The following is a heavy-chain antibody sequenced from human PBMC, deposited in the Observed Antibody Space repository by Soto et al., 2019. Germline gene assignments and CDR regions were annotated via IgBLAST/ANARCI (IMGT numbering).Heavy chain of an antibody. CDR3: ARDRVITFGGVHLNWFDP. CDR1: GFTFSSYG. Sequence: QPGGSLRLSCAVSGFTFSSYGMHWVRQAPGKGLEWVAVIWYDGSNKYYADSVKGRFTISRDNSKNTLYLQMNSLRAEDTAVYYCARDRVITFGGVHLNWFDPWGQGTLVTVSS. V-gene: IGHV3-33*01. D-gene: IGHD3-16*01. J-gene: IGHJ5*02. CDR2: IWYDGSNK.